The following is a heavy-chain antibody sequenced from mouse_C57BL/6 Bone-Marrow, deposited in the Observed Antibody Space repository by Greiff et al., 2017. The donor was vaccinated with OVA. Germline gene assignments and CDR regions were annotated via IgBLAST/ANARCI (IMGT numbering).Heavy chain of an antibody. Sequence: DVMLVESGGGLVKPGGSLKLSCAASGFTFSSYAMSWVRQTPEKRLEWVATISDGGSYTYYPDNVKGRFTISRDNAKNNLYLQMSHLKSEDTAMYYCASGTNWDVFDYWGQGTTLTVSS. CDR3: ASGTNWDVFDY. D-gene: IGHD4-1*01. V-gene: IGHV5-4*03. CDR1: GFTFSSYA. CDR2: ISDGGSYT. J-gene: IGHJ2*01.